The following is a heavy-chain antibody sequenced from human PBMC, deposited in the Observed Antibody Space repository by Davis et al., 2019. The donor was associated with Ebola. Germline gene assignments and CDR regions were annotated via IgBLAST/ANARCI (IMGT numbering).Heavy chain of an antibody. Sequence: GESLKISCAASGFTFSSYAMSWVRQAPGKGLEWVAFIQYDGSNKHYADSVKGRFTISRDNSKNTLYLQMNSLRPEDTAVYYCARDSDDYSFDYWGQGTLVTVSS. CDR3: ARDSDDYSFDY. V-gene: IGHV3-30*02. CDR1: GFTFSSYA. D-gene: IGHD4-11*01. CDR2: IQYDGSNK. J-gene: IGHJ4*02.